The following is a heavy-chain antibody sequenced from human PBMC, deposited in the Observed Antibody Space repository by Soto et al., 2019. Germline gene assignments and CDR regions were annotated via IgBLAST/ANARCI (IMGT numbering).Heavy chain of an antibody. Sequence: GASVKVSCKASGYTFTSYAISWVRQAPGQGLEWMGWISAYNGNTNYAQKLQGRVTMTTDTSTSTAYMELRSLRSDDTAVYYCARDKKGLGYSYGYSDYWGQGTLVTVSS. CDR1: GYTFTSYA. CDR2: ISAYNGNT. V-gene: IGHV1-18*01. CDR3: ARDKKGLGYSYGYSDY. J-gene: IGHJ4*02. D-gene: IGHD5-18*01.